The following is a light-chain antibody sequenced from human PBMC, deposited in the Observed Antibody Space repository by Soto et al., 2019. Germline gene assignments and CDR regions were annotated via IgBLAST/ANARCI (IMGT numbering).Light chain of an antibody. CDR3: QQRSSWHLIT. V-gene: IGKV3-11*01. Sequence: EIVMTQSPATLSVSPGERATLSCRASQSVSSNLAWYQQKPGQAPRLLIYDASNRATGIPARFSGSGSGTDFTLTISSLEHEDFAVYYCQQRSSWHLITFGQGTRLEIK. CDR1: QSVSSN. CDR2: DAS. J-gene: IGKJ5*01.